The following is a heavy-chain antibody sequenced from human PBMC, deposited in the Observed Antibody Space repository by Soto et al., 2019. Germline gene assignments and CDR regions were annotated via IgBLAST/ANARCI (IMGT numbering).Heavy chain of an antibody. CDR3: ARDLNYWSLLIDH. V-gene: IGHV3-33*01. Sequence: SLRLSWTASGFRLSRYGVHWVRTAPGKGLEWVAGLWSDGIKTSYTDSVKGRFSISRDTSKNMLYLQMNSLGAEDTAIYYCARDLNYWSLLIDHWGQGTLVTV. CDR2: LWSDGIKT. J-gene: IGHJ4*02. CDR1: GFRLSRYG. D-gene: IGHD2-8*02.